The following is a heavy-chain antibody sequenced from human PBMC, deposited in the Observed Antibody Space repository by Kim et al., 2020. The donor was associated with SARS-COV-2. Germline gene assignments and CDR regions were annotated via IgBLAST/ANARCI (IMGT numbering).Heavy chain of an antibody. CDR3: AKDLGSPSAVDY. Sequence: GGSLRLSCAASGFTFSTYGMSWVRQAPGKGLEWVAIISYDGTNKYYPDSVKGRFTISRDNSMNTLYLQMNSLRPEDAAVYYCAKDLGSPSAVDYWGLGTL. V-gene: IGHV3-30*18. CDR2: ISYDGTNK. J-gene: IGHJ4*02. CDR1: GFTFSTYG. D-gene: IGHD7-27*01.